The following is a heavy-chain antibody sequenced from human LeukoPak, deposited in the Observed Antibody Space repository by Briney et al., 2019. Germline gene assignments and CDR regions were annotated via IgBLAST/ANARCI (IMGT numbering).Heavy chain of an antibody. Sequence: GGSLRLSCAASGFTFSSYSMNWVRQAPGKGLEWVSYISSSSSTIYYADSVKGRFTISRDNAKNSLYLQMNSLRAEDTAVYYCARGALGATLSGAFDIWGQGTMVTVSS. V-gene: IGHV3-48*01. J-gene: IGHJ3*02. D-gene: IGHD1-26*01. CDR1: GFTFSSYS. CDR2: ISSSSSTI. CDR3: ARGALGATLSGAFDI.